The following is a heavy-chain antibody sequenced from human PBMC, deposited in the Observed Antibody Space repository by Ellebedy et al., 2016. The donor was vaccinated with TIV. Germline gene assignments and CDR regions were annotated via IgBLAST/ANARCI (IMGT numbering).Heavy chain of an antibody. V-gene: IGHV3-7*01. D-gene: IGHD1-26*01. Sequence: GESLKISCAASGFTFSRFWMAWVRQAPGKGLEWVATINQGGSETYYVDSVKGRFTVSRDNAKNSLYLQMNSLRGEDTAVYYCARTGGAYYSHWGQGTLVSVSS. J-gene: IGHJ4*02. CDR1: GFTFSRFW. CDR2: INQGGSET. CDR3: ARTGGAYYSH.